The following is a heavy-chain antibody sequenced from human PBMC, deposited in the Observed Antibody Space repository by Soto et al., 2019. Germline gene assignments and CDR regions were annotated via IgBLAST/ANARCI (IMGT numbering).Heavy chain of an antibody. V-gene: IGHV2-5*02. Sequence: QITLKESGPALVQPTQTLTLTCTLAGLSLRTDGLRVGLLRQTPGKALEWLAIIYWDDDKLYNPSLNHRLTITTDTSKDQVGLTMTHMDRVDTGTYYCAHRYRKRFDPWGPGIHVTVSS. CDR3: AHRYRKRFDP. CDR2: IYWDDDK. J-gene: IGHJ5*02. CDR1: GLSLRTDGLR. D-gene: IGHD3-16*02.